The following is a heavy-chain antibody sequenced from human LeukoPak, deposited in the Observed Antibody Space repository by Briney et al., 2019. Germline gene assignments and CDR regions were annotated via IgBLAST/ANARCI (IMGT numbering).Heavy chain of an antibody. CDR2: IKQDGSEK. CDR3: ARHVRFEGVDY. CDR1: GFIFSSYW. D-gene: IGHD3-3*01. J-gene: IGHJ4*02. Sequence: GGSLRLSRAASGFIFSSYWVSWVRQAPGKGLEWVANIKQDGSEKYYVDSVKGRFTISRDNAKNSLFLLMNSLRAEDTAVYYCARHVRFEGVDYWGQGTLVTVSS. V-gene: IGHV3-7*01.